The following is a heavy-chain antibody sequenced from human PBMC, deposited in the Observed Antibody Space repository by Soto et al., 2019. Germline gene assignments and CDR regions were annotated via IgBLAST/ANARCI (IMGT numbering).Heavy chain of an antibody. J-gene: IGHJ4*02. Sequence: PGGSLRLSCAASGFTFSSYGMHWVRQAPGKGLEWVAVISYDGSNKYYADSVKGRFTISRDNSKNTLYLQMNSLSAEDTAVYYCARASLRFLEWLLPYLDYWGQGTLVTVSS. CDR3: ARASLRFLEWLLPYLDY. D-gene: IGHD3-3*01. V-gene: IGHV3-30*03. CDR1: GFTFSSYG. CDR2: ISYDGSNK.